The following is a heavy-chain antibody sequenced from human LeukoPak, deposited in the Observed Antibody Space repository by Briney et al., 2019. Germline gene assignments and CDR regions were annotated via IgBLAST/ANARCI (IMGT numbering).Heavy chain of an antibody. CDR2: ISTSSIYI. CDR1: GFTFSSYA. V-gene: IGHV3-21*01. D-gene: IGHD4-23*01. CDR3: ARGQDTVITSRDAFDI. J-gene: IGHJ3*02. Sequence: GGSLRLSCAASGFTFSSYAMNWVRQAPGKGLEWVSSISTSSIYIYYADSVKGRFTISRDNAKNSLYLQMNSLRAEDTAVYYCARGQDTVITSRDAFDIWGQGTMVTVSS.